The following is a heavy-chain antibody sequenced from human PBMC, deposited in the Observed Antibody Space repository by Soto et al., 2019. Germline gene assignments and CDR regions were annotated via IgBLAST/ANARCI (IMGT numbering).Heavy chain of an antibody. CDR1: GGTFSSYA. V-gene: IGHV1-69*06. Sequence: ASVKVSCKASGGTFSSYAISWVRQAPGQGLEWMGGIIPIFGTANYAQKFQGRVTITADKSTSTAYMELSSLRSEDTAVYYCARVVYYDSSGYSYYYYNGMDVWGQGTTVTVSS. CDR3: ARVVYYDSSGYSYYYYNGMDV. J-gene: IGHJ6*02. D-gene: IGHD3-22*01. CDR2: IIPIFGTA.